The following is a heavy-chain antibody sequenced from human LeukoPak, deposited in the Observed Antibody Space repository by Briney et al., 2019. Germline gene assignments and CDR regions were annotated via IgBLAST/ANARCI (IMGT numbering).Heavy chain of an antibody. D-gene: IGHD3-16*02. CDR2: INHSGST. V-gene: IGHV4-34*01. CDR1: GGSFSGYY. J-gene: IGHJ4*02. CDR3: ARGSDYDYVWGSYRPKKTIDY. Sequence: PSETLSLTCAVYGGSFSGYYWSWIRRPPGKGLEWIGEINHSGSTNYNPSLKSRVTISVDTSKNQFSLKLSSVTAADTAVYYCARGSDYDYVWGSYRPKKTIDYWGQGTLVTVSS.